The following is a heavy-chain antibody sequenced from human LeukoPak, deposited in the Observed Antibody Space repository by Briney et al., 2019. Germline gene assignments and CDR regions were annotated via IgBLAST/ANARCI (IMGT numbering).Heavy chain of an antibody. CDR1: GGSISSSTYY. V-gene: IGHV4-39*07. CDR3: AREMDQVRDDAFDI. CDR2: IFYSGNT. Sequence: KPSETLSLTCTVSGGSISSSTYYWGWIRQPPGKGLEWIGVIFYSGNTFYNPSLRSRVTISVDTSKNQFSLNLRSVTAADTAVYNCAREMDQVRDDAFDIWGQGTMVTVSS. J-gene: IGHJ3*02. D-gene: IGHD2-2*03.